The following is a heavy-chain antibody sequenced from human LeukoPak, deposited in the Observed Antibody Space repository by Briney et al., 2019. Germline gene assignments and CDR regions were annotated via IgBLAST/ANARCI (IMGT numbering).Heavy chain of an antibody. CDR3: ARDESRDTAMVNWFDP. Sequence: ASVKVSCEASGGTFSSYAISWVRQAPGQGLEWMGGIIPIFGTANYAQKFQGRVTITADKSTSTAYMELSSLRSEDTAVYYCARDESRDTAMVNWFDPWGQGTLVTVSS. CDR2: IIPIFGTA. CDR1: GGTFSSYA. J-gene: IGHJ5*02. V-gene: IGHV1-69*06. D-gene: IGHD5-18*01.